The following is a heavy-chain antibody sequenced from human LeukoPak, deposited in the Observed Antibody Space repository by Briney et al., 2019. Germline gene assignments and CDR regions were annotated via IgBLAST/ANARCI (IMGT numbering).Heavy chain of an antibody. V-gene: IGHV3-9*01. D-gene: IGHD5/OR15-5a*01. J-gene: IGHJ6*02. CDR3: AKDIKSTTGMDV. CDR2: ISWNSGSI. CDR1: GFTFDDYA. Sequence: GGSLRLSCAASGFTFDDYAMHWVRHAPGKGLEWVSGISWNSGSIGYADSVKGRFTISRDNAKNSLYLQMNSLRAEDTALYYCAKDIKSTTGMDVWGQGTTVTVSS.